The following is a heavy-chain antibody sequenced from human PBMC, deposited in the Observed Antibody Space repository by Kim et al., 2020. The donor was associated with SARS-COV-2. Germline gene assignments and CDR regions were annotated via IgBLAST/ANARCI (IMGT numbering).Heavy chain of an antibody. CDR3: ANMQQLGTTKNDY. J-gene: IGHJ4*02. Sequence: SETLSLTCAVYGGSFSGYYWSWIRQPPGKGLEWIGEINHSGSTNYNPSLKSRVTISVDTSKNQFSLKLSSVTAADTAVYYCANMQQLGTTKNDYWGQGTLVTVSS. D-gene: IGHD6-13*01. CDR1: GGSFSGYY. CDR2: INHSGST. V-gene: IGHV4-34*01.